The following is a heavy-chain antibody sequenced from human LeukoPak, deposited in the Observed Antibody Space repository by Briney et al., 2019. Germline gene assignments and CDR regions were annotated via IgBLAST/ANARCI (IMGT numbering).Heavy chain of an antibody. CDR1: GYTFTGYN. V-gene: IGHV1-2*02. J-gene: IGHJ4*02. D-gene: IGHD3-16*01. CDR2: IIPNSGAA. CDR3: ARTKIGDPFDY. Sequence: ASVKVSCKASGYTFTGYNIHWVRQAPGPGLEWMGWIIPNSGAAGYAQKFQGRVTMTRDTSINTAYMELSRLRSDDTALYFCARTKIGDPFDYWGQGTLVTVSS.